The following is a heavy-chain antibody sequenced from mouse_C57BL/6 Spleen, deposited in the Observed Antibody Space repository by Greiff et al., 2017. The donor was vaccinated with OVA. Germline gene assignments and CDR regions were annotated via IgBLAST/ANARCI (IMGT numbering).Heavy chain of an antibody. J-gene: IGHJ2*01. CDR3: TRGYQGHYFDY. Sequence: VKLQESGAELVRPGASVTLSCKASGYTFTDYEMHWVKQTPVHGLEWIGAIDPETGGTAYNQKFKGKAILTADKSSSTAYMELRSLTSEDSAVYYCTRGYQGHYFDYWGQGTTLTVSS. V-gene: IGHV1-15*01. D-gene: IGHD1-2*01. CDR2: IDPETGGT. CDR1: GYTFTDYE.